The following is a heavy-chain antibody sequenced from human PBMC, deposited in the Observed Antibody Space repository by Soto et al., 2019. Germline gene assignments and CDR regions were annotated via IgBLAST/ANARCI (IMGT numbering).Heavy chain of an antibody. V-gene: IGHV4-39*01. D-gene: IGHD3-22*01. CDR1: GGSISSSSYY. J-gene: IGHJ3*02. Sequence: SENLSHTCTGSGGSISSSSYYWGWIRQPPGKGLEWIGSIYYSGRTYYNPSLKSRVTISVDTSKNQFSLKLSSVTAADTAVYYCARRYYYDSSGYYGFGAFDIWGQGTMVTVSS. CDR2: IYYSGRT. CDR3: ARRYYYDSSGYYGFGAFDI.